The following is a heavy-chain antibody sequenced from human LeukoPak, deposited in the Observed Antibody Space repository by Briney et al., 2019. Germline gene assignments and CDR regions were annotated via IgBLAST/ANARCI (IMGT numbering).Heavy chain of an antibody. Sequence: GGSLRLSCAASGFTFSSYSMNWVRQAPGKGLEWVAVISYDGSNKYYADSVKGRFTISRDNSKNTLYLQMNSLRAEDTAVYYCAKDLGYDFWSGYFYYYGMDVWGQGTTVTVSS. CDR2: ISYDGSNK. J-gene: IGHJ6*02. CDR1: GFTFSSYS. D-gene: IGHD3-3*01. CDR3: AKDLGYDFWSGYFYYYGMDV. V-gene: IGHV3-30*18.